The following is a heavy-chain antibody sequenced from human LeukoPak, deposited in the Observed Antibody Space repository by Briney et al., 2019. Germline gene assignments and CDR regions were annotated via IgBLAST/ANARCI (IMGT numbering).Heavy chain of an antibody. CDR2: MNPKRGNT. D-gene: IGHD2-15*01. Sequence: ASVKVSCKASGYTFTRYDINWVRQATGQGLEWMGWMNPKRGNTGYAQKFQGRVTMTRNTSISTAYMELSSLRSDDTAVYYCARALGYCSGGSCSNYYYYGMDVWGQGTTVTVSS. CDR1: GYTFTRYD. J-gene: IGHJ6*02. CDR3: ARALGYCSGGSCSNYYYYGMDV. V-gene: IGHV1-8*01.